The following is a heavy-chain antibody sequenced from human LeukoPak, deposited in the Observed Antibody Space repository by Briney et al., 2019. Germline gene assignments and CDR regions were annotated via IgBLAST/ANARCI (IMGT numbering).Heavy chain of an antibody. CDR2: IWYDGSNK. Sequence: GGSLRLSCAASGFTFSSYGMHWVRQAPGKGLEWVAVIWYDGSNKYYADSVKGRFTISRDNSKNTLYLQMNSLRAEDTAVYYCAKDIAAYYKYFQHWGQGTLVTVSS. CDR3: AKDIAAYYKYFQH. V-gene: IGHV3-33*06. J-gene: IGHJ1*01. CDR1: GFTFSSYG. D-gene: IGHD3-10*01.